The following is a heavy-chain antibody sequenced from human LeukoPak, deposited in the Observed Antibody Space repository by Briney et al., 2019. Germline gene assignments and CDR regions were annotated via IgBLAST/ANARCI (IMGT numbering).Heavy chain of an antibody. CDR1: GFILKSYW. CDR3: ARDRQGDYMDV. CDR2: IKQDGSEK. J-gene: IGHJ6*03. Sequence: PGGSLRLSCAASGFILKSYWMSWVRPAPGKGLEWVANIKQDGSEKNCVDSVKGRFIISRDNTKKSLYLQMNGLRAEDTAVYYCARDRQGDYMDVWGKGTTVAVSS. V-gene: IGHV3-7*01. D-gene: IGHD6-6*01.